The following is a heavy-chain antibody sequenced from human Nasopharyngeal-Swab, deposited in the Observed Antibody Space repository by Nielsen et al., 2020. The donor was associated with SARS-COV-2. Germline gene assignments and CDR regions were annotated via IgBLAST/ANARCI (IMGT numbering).Heavy chain of an antibody. J-gene: IGHJ5*02. D-gene: IGHD3-9*01. Sequence: ASVQVSCKASGYTFTSYYMHWVRQAPAQGLEWMGIINPSGGSTRYAQKFQGRVTMNRDTSTSTVYMELSSLRSEDTAVYYCARDRGYFDPLGWFDPWGQGTLVTVSS. CDR3: ARDRGYFDPLGWFDP. CDR1: GYTFTSYY. CDR2: INPSGGST. V-gene: IGHV1-46*01.